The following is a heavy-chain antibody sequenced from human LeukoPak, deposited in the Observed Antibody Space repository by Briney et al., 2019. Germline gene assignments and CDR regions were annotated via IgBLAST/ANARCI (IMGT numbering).Heavy chain of an antibody. Sequence: PSETLSLSCTVSGGSISSYYWSWIRQRAGKGLEWIGRIYSSGTTNYNPSLKSRVTMSVDTSKNQFSLKLNSVTAADTAVYYCARGAENQLLTWFDPWGQGTLVTVSS. CDR1: GGSISSYY. D-gene: IGHD2-2*01. J-gene: IGHJ5*02. V-gene: IGHV4-4*07. CDR2: IYSSGTT. CDR3: ARGAENQLLTWFDP.